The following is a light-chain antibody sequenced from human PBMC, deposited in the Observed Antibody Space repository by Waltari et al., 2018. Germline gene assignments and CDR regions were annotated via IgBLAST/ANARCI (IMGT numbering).Light chain of an antibody. CDR1: QNLNNW. CDR2: TAS. Sequence: IQMTQSPSTLSASVGDRVTITCRASQNLNNWLTWYQQKPGKAPKLLIYTASTLQSGVPSRFSGSASGTEFTLTIDSLQPDDFATYYCQQYNTYPRTFGQGTKVEIK. V-gene: IGKV1-5*03. CDR3: QQYNTYPRT. J-gene: IGKJ1*01.